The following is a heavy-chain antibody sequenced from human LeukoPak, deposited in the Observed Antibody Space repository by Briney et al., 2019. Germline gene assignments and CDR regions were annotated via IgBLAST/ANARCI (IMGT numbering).Heavy chain of an antibody. Sequence: APVKVSCKASGYTFTSYAMNWVRQAPGQGLKWMGWINTNTGNPTYAQGFTGRFVFSLDTSVSTAYLQISSLKAEDTAVYYCARGGSGSSWYNGNYWGQGTLVTVSS. CDR2: INTNTGNP. CDR3: ARGGSGSSWYNGNY. V-gene: IGHV7-4-1*02. CDR1: GYTFTSYA. J-gene: IGHJ4*02. D-gene: IGHD6-13*01.